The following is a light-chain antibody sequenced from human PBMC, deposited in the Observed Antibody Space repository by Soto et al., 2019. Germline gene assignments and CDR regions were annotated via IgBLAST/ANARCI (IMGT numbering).Light chain of an antibody. Sequence: IQLTQSPSSLSASVGDRVTIPCRASQGIISYLAWYQQKPGKAPNFLIYAASTLQSGVPSRFSGSGSGTDFTLTISSLQPEDFATYCCQQLNSYPRTFGGGTKVDI. CDR1: QGIISY. CDR3: QQLNSYPRT. CDR2: AAS. J-gene: IGKJ4*01. V-gene: IGKV1-9*01.